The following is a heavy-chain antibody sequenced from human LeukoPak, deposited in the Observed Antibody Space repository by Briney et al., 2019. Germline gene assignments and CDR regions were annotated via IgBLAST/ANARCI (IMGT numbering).Heavy chain of an antibody. CDR2: IYYSGST. V-gene: IGHV4-31*03. J-gene: IGHJ4*02. D-gene: IGHD3-10*01. CDR1: GGSISSGGYY. Sequence: SQTLSVTCTVSGGSISSGGYYWSWIRQHPGKGLEWIGYIYYSGSTYYNPSLKSRVTISVDTSKNQFSLKLSSVTAADTAVYYCARVFYYYGSGSYYPDQTPTQSYYFDYWGQGTLVTVSS. CDR3: ARVFYYYGSGSYYPDQTPTQSYYFDY.